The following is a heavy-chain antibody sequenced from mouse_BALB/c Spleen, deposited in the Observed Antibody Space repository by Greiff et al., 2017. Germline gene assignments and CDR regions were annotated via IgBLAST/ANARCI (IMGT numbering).Heavy chain of an antibody. J-gene: IGHJ3*01. CDR3: ARPFYYGSSSAWFAY. Sequence: EVKLMESGGGLVKPGGSLKLSCAASGFAFSSYDMSWVRQTPEKRLEWVAYISSGGGSTYYPDTVKGRFTISRDNAKNTLYLQMSSLKSEDTAMYYCARPFYYGSSSAWFAYWGQGTLVTASA. CDR2: ISSGGGST. CDR1: GFAFSSYD. V-gene: IGHV5-12-1*01. D-gene: IGHD1-1*01.